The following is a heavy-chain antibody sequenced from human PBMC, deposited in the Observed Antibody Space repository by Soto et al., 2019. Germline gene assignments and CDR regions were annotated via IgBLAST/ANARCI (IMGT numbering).Heavy chain of an antibody. J-gene: IGHJ6*02. D-gene: IGHD2-21*02. V-gene: IGHV3-74*01. CDR1: GFTFSSYW. Sequence: PGGSLRLSCAASGFTFSSYWMHWVRQAPGKGLVWVSRINSDGSSTSYADSVKGRFTISRDNAKNTLYLQMNSLRAEDTAVYYCARALKIVVVTQRAPYYGMDVWGQVTTVTVSS. CDR3: ARALKIVVVTQRAPYYGMDV. CDR2: INSDGSST.